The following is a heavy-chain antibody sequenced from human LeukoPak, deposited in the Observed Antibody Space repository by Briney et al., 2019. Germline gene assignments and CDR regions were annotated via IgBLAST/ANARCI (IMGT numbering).Heavy chain of an antibody. D-gene: IGHD5-24*01. V-gene: IGHV4-38-2*01. J-gene: IGHJ4*02. CDR1: GYSISSGYY. CDR2: IYHSGST. CDR3: AGRDSGYNSQTYYFDY. Sequence: WESLSLTCAVSGYSISSGYYWGWIRQPPGKGLEWTGSIYHSGSTYYNPSLKSRVTISVDTSKNQFSLKLSSVTVPDTAVYYCAGRDSGYNSQTYYFDYGGQDTLVTVSS.